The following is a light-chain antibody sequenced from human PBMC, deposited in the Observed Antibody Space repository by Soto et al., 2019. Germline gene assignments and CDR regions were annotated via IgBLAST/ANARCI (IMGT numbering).Light chain of an antibody. CDR1: SSDIGDDNY. CDR3: SLYVGSKV. J-gene: IGLJ2*01. Sequence: QSALTQPPSASGSPGQSVTISCTGTSSDIGDDNYVAWYQQHPGKAPKLILYGVNKRPSGVPDRFSGSKSGNTASLTVSGLQAEDEADYYCSLYVGSKVFGGGTQLTVL. V-gene: IGLV2-8*01. CDR2: GVN.